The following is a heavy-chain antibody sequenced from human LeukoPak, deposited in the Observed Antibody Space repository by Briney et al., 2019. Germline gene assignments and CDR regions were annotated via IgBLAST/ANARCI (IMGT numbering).Heavy chain of an antibody. V-gene: IGHV4-34*01. Sequence: PGGSLRLSCAASGFTFSSYSMNWVRQPPGKGLEWIGEINHSGSTNYNPSLKSRVTISVDTSKNQFSLKLSSVTAADTAVYYCARGGSSWPPDYWGQGTLVTVSS. J-gene: IGHJ4*02. D-gene: IGHD6-13*01. CDR2: INHSGST. CDR1: GFTFSSYS. CDR3: ARGGSSWPPDY.